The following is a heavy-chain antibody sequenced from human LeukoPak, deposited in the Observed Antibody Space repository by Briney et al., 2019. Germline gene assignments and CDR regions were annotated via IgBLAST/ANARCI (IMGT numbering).Heavy chain of an antibody. CDR3: ARRRRYCSGGSCYAWFDP. Sequence: PSETLSLTCTVSGGSISSSSYYWGWIRQPPGKGLEWIGSIYYSGSTYYNPSLKSRVTISVDTSKNQFSLKLSSVTAADTAVYYCARRRRYCSGGSCYAWFDPWGQGTLVTVSS. CDR2: IYYSGST. D-gene: IGHD2-15*01. CDR1: GGSISSSSYY. V-gene: IGHV4-39*07. J-gene: IGHJ5*02.